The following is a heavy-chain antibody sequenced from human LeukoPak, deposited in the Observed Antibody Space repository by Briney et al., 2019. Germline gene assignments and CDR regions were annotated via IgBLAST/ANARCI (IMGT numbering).Heavy chain of an antibody. D-gene: IGHD2-2*01. CDR3: ATPGQAYYFDY. V-gene: IGHV3-30*03. CDR1: GFTFSRYG. Sequence: GGSLRLSCAASGFTFSRYGMHWVRQAPGKGLEGVAVISNDGSNNYYADSVKGRFTISRDNSKTTLYLQMNGLRAEDTAVYYCATPGQAYYFDYWGQGTLVTVSS. CDR2: ISNDGSNN. J-gene: IGHJ4*02.